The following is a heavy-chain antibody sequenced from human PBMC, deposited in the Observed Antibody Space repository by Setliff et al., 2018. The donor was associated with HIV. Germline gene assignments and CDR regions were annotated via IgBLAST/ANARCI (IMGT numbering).Heavy chain of an antibody. V-gene: IGHV4-34*01. J-gene: IGHJ5*02. D-gene: IGHD3-22*01. CDR1: GGSFSNYY. CDR2: INHSGST. CDR3: ARAADYHDSSAWYWFDI. Sequence: SETLSLTCAVYGGSFSNYYWSWIRQPPGKGLEWIGEINHSGSTNYNPSLNSRVSISVDTSKKQFSLKLSSVSAADTAVYYCARAADYHDSSAWYWFDIWGQGTLVTVSS.